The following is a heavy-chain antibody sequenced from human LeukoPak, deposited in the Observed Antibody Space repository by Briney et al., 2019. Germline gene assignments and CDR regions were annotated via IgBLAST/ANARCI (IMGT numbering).Heavy chain of an antibody. CDR1: GGSISSSY. CDR3: ARGYSSGWYPFHY. D-gene: IGHD6-19*01. J-gene: IGHJ4*02. Sequence: PETLSLTCTVSGGSISSSYWSWIRQPAGKGLEWIGRIYTSGSTDYNPSLESRVTISVDKSKNQLSLRLTSVTAADTAVYYCARGYSSGWYPFHYWGQGTLVTVSS. V-gene: IGHV4-4*07. CDR2: IYTSGST.